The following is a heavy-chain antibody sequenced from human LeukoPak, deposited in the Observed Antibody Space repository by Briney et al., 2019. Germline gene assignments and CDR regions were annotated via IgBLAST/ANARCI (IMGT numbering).Heavy chain of an antibody. CDR1: GFPFRSYT. D-gene: IGHD6-19*01. Sequence: PGGSVRLSCAASGFPFRSYTMNWVRQASAKGLEWLSYISSSSSPIYYADSVKGRFTISRHSAKHSLYLQMNSLRDEDTAVYYCATEDSGRFHWGQGTLVTVSS. J-gene: IGHJ4*02. CDR3: ATEDSGRFH. V-gene: IGHV3-48*02. CDR2: ISSSSSPI.